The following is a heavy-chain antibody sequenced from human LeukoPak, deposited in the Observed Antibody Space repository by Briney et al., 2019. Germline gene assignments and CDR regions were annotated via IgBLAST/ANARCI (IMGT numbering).Heavy chain of an antibody. CDR2: IKSKTDGGTT. CDR3: TTFGIAVAGTVDY. J-gene: IGHJ4*02. V-gene: IGHV3-15*01. D-gene: IGHD6-19*01. CDR1: GFTFSNAW. Sequence: PGGSLRFSCAASGFTFSNAWMSWVRQAPGKGLEWVGRIKSKTDGGTTDYAAPVKGRFAISRDDSKNTLYLQMSSLKNEDTAVYYCTTFGIAVAGTVDYWGQGTLVTVSS.